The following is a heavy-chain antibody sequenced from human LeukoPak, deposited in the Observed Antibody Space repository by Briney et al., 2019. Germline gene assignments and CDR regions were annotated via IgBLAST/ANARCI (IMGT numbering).Heavy chain of an antibody. J-gene: IGHJ5*02. D-gene: IGHD3-9*01. CDR1: GGSISSGGYY. CDR3: AREEGYYDILTGYYQYNWFDP. CDR2: IYYSGST. V-gene: IGHV4-31*03. Sequence: PSETLSLTCTVSGGSISSGGYYWSWIRQHPGKGLEWIGYIYYSGSTYYNPSLKSRVTISVATSKNQFSLKLSSVTSADTAVYYCAREEGYYDILTGYYQYNWFDPWGQGTLVTVSS.